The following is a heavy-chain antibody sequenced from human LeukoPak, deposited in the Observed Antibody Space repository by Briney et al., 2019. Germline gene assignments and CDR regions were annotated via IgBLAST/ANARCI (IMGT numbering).Heavy chain of an antibody. CDR3: ARESGRCGGDCHIDY. D-gene: IGHD2-21*02. CDR1: GFTFTTHS. V-gene: IGHV3-33*08. J-gene: IGHJ4*02. Sequence: GGSLRLSCAVSGFTFTTHSMNWVRQAPGKGLEWVAVIWYDGSNKYYADSVKGRFTISRDNSKNTLYLQMNSLRAEDTAVYYCARESGRCGGDCHIDYWGQGTLVTVSS. CDR2: IWYDGSNK.